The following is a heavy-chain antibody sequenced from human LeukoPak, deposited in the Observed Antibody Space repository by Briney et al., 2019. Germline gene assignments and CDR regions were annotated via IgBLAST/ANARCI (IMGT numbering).Heavy chain of an antibody. CDR1: GFTFNNYA. CDR2: IGASGGST. Sequence: GGSLRLSCAASGFTFNNYAMSWVRQAPGKGLEWVSGIGASGGSTYYADSVKGRFTISRDNSKNTLYLQMNSLRAEDTAVYYCAKSRRITIFGVVITDYYYYGMDVWGQGTTVTVSS. J-gene: IGHJ6*02. V-gene: IGHV3-23*01. CDR3: AKSRRITIFGVVITDYYYYGMDV. D-gene: IGHD3-3*01.